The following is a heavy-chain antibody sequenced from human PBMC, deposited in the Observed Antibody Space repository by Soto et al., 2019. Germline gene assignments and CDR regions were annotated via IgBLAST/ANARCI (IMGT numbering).Heavy chain of an antibody. CDR1: GFTFSANA. J-gene: IGHJ4*02. V-gene: IGHV3-23*01. D-gene: IGHD5-12*01. CDR2: ISVGGGST. Sequence: GGSLRLSCAGSGFTFSANAMSWVRQAPGKGLQWVSVISVGGGSTNYADSVKGRFIISRDDSKNTLYLEMNSLGVEDTAVYFCAPNRGGYSFPYFDSWGQGTAVTVSS. CDR3: APNRGGYSFPYFDS.